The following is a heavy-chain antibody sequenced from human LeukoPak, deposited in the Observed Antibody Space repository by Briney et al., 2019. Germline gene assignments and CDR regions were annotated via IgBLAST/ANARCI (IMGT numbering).Heavy chain of an antibody. CDR2: IKQDGSEK. Sequence: GGSLRLSCAASGFTFSSYWMSWVRQAPGKGLEWVANIKQDGSEKYYVDSVKGRFTISKDNAKNSLYLQMNSLRAEDTAVYYCARDRAAAPFDYWGQGTLVTVSS. D-gene: IGHD6-13*01. CDR1: GFTFSSYW. CDR3: ARDRAAAPFDY. V-gene: IGHV3-7*01. J-gene: IGHJ4*02.